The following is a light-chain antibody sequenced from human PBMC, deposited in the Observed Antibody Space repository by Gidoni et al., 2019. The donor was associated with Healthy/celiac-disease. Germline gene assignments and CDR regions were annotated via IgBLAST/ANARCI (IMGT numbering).Light chain of an antibody. CDR1: TSDVGGYNN. J-gene: IGLJ3*02. CDR3: CSYAGSYTPNWV. V-gene: IGLV2-11*01. Sequence: QSALIHHRAVSGSPGQPVTISCAGTTSDVGGYNNVAWYQQHPGKATKLMIYDVSKRPSGVPDRCSGSKSGYTASLTISVLQAEDEADYDCCSYAGSYTPNWVFGGGTKLTVL. CDR2: DVS.